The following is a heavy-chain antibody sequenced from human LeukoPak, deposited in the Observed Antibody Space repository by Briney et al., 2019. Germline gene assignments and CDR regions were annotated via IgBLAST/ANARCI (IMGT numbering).Heavy chain of an antibody. Sequence: GGSLRLSCAASGFTFSDYYMSWIRQAPGKGLEWVSYISSSGSTIYYADSVKGRFTISRDNAKNSLYLQMNSLRAEDTAVYYCARVGAKTVDSGYDYTMDYFDYWGQGTLVTVSS. CDR3: ARVGAKTVDSGYDYTMDYFDY. D-gene: IGHD5-12*01. CDR2: ISSSGSTI. J-gene: IGHJ4*02. V-gene: IGHV3-11*04. CDR1: GFTFSDYY.